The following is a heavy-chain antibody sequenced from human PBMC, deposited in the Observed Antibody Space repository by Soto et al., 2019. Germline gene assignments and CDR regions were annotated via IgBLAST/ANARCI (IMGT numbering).Heavy chain of an antibody. V-gene: IGHV4-39*01. CDR2: IYYSGST. Sequence: PSETLSLTCTVSGGSISISSYYWGCIRQPPGKGLEWIGSIYYSGSTYYNPSLKSRVTISVDTSKNQFSLKLSSVTAADTAVYYCARGFHDYYYYGMDVWGQGTTVTVSS. CDR3: ARGFHDYYYYGMDV. J-gene: IGHJ6*02. CDR1: GGSISISSYY.